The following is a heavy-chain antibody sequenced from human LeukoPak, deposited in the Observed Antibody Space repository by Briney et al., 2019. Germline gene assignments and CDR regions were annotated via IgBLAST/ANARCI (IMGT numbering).Heavy chain of an antibody. CDR2: ISAYNGNT. CDR3: ARGRAARPGNYFDY. D-gene: IGHD6-6*01. J-gene: IGHJ4*02. Sequence: AAVKVLCKASCYTFTSCGISWVRQAPGQGLEGMGWISAYNGNTNYAQKLQGRVTMSTDTSTSIAYMELRSLRSDDTAVYYCARGRAARPGNYFDYWGQGTLVTVSS. CDR1: CYTFTSCG. V-gene: IGHV1-18*01.